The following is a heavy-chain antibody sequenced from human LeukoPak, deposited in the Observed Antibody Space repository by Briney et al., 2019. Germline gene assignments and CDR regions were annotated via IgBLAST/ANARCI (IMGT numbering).Heavy chain of an antibody. CDR3: ARDPSRYDLDY. J-gene: IGHJ4*02. D-gene: IGHD5-12*01. V-gene: IGHV3-7*01. Sequence: GGSLRLSCAASGFSFSRSYMNWVRQAPGKGLEWVATIKQDGVDKYYVDSVKGRFTISRDTAKNSLFLQMNSLRAEDTAVYYCARDPSRYDLDYRGQGTLVTVSS. CDR2: IKQDGVDK. CDR1: GFSFSRSY.